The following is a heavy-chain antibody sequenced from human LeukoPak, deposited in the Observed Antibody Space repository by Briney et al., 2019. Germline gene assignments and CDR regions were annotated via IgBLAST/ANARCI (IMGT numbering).Heavy chain of an antibody. J-gene: IGHJ4*02. Sequence: PGGSLRLSCAASGFTFSSYGMNWVRQAPGKRLEWVSYISSRSGTIYYADSVKGRFTSSRDNAENSLYMQMNSLRDEDTAVYYCGRAKRSGYDYWGQGTLVTVS. D-gene: IGHD5-12*01. V-gene: IGHV3-48*02. CDR2: ISSRSGTI. CDR3: GRAKRSGYDY. CDR1: GFTFSSYG.